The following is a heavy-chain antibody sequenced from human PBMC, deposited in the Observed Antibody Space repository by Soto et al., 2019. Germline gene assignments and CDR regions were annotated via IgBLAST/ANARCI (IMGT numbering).Heavy chain of an antibody. CDR2: IKQDGSEK. D-gene: IGHD6-13*01. Sequence: EVQLVESGGGLVQPGGSLRLSCAASGFTFSSYWMSWVRQAPGKGLEWVANIKQDGSEKYYVDSVKGRFTISRDNAKNSLYLQMPSLRDEDTAVYYWARGRVRIAAAALDYWGQGTLVTVSS. J-gene: IGHJ4*02. CDR3: ARGRVRIAAAALDY. CDR1: GFTFSSYW. V-gene: IGHV3-7*01.